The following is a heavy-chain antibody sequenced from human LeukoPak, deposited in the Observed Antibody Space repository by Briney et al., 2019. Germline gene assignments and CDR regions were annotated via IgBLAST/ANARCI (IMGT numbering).Heavy chain of an antibody. CDR1: GGSVSSGSYY. V-gene: IGHV4-61*01. D-gene: IGHD3-10*01. J-gene: IGHJ5*02. CDR3: ARDGSGSYNWFDP. Sequence: SETLSLTCTVSGGSVSSGSYYWSWLRQPPGKGLEWIGYIYYSGSTNYNPPLKSRVTISVDTSKNQFSLKLSSVTAADTAVYYCARDGSGSYNWFDPWGQGTLVTVSS. CDR2: IYYSGST.